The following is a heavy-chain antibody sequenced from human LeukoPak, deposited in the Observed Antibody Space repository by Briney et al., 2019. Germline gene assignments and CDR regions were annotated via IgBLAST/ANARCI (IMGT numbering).Heavy chain of an antibody. CDR1: GFTFSSYG. CDR3: AREYQGGYFDY. J-gene: IGHJ4*02. CDR2: IYYSGST. D-gene: IGHD3-16*01. Sequence: GTLRLSCAASGFTFSSYGMSWVRQPPGKGLEWIGSIYYSGSTNFNPSLKSRVTISVDTSKNQFSLKLSSVTAADTAVYYCAREYQGGYFDYWGQGTLVTVSS. V-gene: IGHV4-59*01.